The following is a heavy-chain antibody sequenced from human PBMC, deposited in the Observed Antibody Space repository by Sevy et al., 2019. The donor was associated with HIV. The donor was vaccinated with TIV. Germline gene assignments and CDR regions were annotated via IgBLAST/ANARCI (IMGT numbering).Heavy chain of an antibody. J-gene: IGHJ4*02. CDR2: IPYDGSNK. CDR1: GFTFSSYG. Sequence: GGSLRLSCAASGFTFSSYGMHWVRQAPGKGLEWVAVIPYDGSNKYYADSVKGRFTISRDNSKNTLYLQMNSLRAEDTAVYYCAKGLPNYYDSSGYYSDYWGQGTLVTVSS. D-gene: IGHD3-22*01. CDR3: AKGLPNYYDSSGYYSDY. V-gene: IGHV3-30*18.